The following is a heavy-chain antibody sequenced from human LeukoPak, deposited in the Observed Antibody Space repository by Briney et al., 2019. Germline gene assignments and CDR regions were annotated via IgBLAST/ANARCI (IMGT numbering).Heavy chain of an antibody. Sequence: GGSLRLSCAASGFTFSSYAMSWVRQAPGKGLDWVSAISGSGTTTYYADSVKGRFTIPRDISKSTLYLQMNSLRAEDMAVYYCAKPLSAASGTDFHYWGQGTLVTVSS. CDR2: ISGSGTTT. CDR3: AKPLSAASGTDFHY. J-gene: IGHJ4*02. CDR1: GFTFSSYA. D-gene: IGHD6-13*01. V-gene: IGHV3-23*01.